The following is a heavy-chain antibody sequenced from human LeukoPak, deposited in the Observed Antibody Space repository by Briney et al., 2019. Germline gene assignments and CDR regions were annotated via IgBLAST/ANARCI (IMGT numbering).Heavy chain of an antibody. CDR1: GYTFIGYY. D-gene: IGHD6-13*01. CDR3: ARDRVAAAGTLYYYYGMDV. V-gene: IGHV1-2*02. J-gene: IGHJ6*02. CDR2: INPNSGGT. Sequence: GASVKVSCKASGYTFIGYYMHWVRQAPGQGPEWMGWINPNSGGTNYAQKFQGRVTMTRDTSISTAYMELSRLRSDDTAVYYCARDRVAAAGTLYYYYGMDVWGQGTTVTVSS.